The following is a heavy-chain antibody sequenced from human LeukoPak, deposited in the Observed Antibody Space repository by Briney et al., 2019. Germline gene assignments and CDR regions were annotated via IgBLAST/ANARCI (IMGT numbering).Heavy chain of an antibody. Sequence: SETLSLTCTVSGGSISSYYWSWIRQPPGKGLEWIGYIYYSGSTNYNPSLKSRVTISVDTSKNQFSLKLSSVTAADTAVYYCARLGYCSSTSYHCGQGTLVTVSS. D-gene: IGHD2-2*01. J-gene: IGHJ5*02. CDR2: IYYSGST. V-gene: IGHV4-59*12. CDR1: GGSISSYY. CDR3: ARLGYCSSTSYH.